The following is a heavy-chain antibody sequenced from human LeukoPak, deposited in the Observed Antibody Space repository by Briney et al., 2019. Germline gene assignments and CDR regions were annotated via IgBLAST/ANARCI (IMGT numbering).Heavy chain of an antibody. CDR3: AKDVESFGESNFDY. Sequence: GGSLRLSCAASGFTFSSYAMHWVRQAPGKGLEWVAVISYDGSNKYYADSVKGRFTISRDNSKNTLYLQMNSLRAEDTAVYYCAKDVESFGESNFDYWGQGTLVTVSS. CDR1: GFTFSSYA. CDR2: ISYDGSNK. D-gene: IGHD3-16*01. J-gene: IGHJ4*02. V-gene: IGHV3-30*04.